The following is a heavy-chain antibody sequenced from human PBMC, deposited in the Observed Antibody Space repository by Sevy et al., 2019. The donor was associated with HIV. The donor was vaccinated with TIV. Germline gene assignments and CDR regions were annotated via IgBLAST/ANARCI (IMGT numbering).Heavy chain of an antibody. J-gene: IGHJ4*01. Sequence: GGSLRLSCAASGFTFSSYEMNWVRQAPGKGLEWVSYISNSGTTRSYSDSVRGRFTISRDNAGNSLYLQMKSLRAEDTAVYYCARDLPPSATTVAHFDYWGHGTLVTVSS. CDR1: GFTFSSYE. V-gene: IGHV3-48*03. D-gene: IGHD4-17*01. CDR3: ARDLPPSATTVAHFDY. CDR2: ISNSGTTR.